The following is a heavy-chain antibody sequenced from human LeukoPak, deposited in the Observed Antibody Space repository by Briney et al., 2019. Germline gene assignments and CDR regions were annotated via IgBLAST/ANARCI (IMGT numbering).Heavy chain of an antibody. V-gene: IGHV4-34*01. D-gene: IGHD1-1*01. CDR2: INHSGST. CDR1: GGSFSGYY. J-gene: IGHJ3*02. Sequence: PSETLSLTCAVYGGSFSGYYWSWIRQPPGKGLEWIGEINHSGSTNYNPSLKSRVTISVDTSKNQFSLKLSSVTAADTAVYYCAREGTGLFGAFDIWGQGTMVTVSS. CDR3: AREGTGLFGAFDI.